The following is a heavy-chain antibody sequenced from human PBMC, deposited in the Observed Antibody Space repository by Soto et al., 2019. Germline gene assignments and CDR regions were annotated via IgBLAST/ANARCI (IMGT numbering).Heavy chain of an antibody. J-gene: IGHJ3*02. D-gene: IGHD6-13*01. V-gene: IGHV4-34*01. CDR3: ASGYSSSSYGAFDI. CDR2: INHSGST. Sequence: SETLSLTCAVYGGSFSGYYWSWIRQPPGKGLEWIGEINHSGSTNYNPSLKSRVTISVDTSKNQFSLKLSSVTAADTAVYYCASGYSSSSYGAFDIWGQGTMLTVSS. CDR1: GGSFSGYY.